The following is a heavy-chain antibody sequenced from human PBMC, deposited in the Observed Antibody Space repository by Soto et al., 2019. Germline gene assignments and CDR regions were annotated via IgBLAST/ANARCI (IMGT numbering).Heavy chain of an antibody. V-gene: IGHV3-7*05. Sequence: GGSLRLSCASSGVTFSSCWMSWVRQAPGKGLEWVANIKQDGSDKYYVDSVKGRFTISRDNAKNSLYLQMNSLRAEDTAVYYCARFNWNSDFVDYWGQGTLVTVSS. CDR2: IKQDGSDK. CDR3: ARFNWNSDFVDY. D-gene: IGHD1-7*01. CDR1: GVTFSSCW. J-gene: IGHJ4*02.